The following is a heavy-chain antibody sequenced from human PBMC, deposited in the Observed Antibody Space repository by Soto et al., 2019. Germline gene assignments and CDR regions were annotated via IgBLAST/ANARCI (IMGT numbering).Heavy chain of an antibody. CDR1: GFTFSGNG. CDR2: ISFDGSEQ. Sequence: QVQLVESGGGVVQPGTSLRLSCAASGFTFSGNGMHWVRQAPGKGLEWVALISFDGSEQYYADSVQGRFTISRDNSKSRLDLQMNSLRAEDTAIYYCARDINDNAYVDWGQGTLVTVSS. J-gene: IGHJ4*02. V-gene: IGHV3-33*01. CDR3: ARDINDNAYVD. D-gene: IGHD3-16*01.